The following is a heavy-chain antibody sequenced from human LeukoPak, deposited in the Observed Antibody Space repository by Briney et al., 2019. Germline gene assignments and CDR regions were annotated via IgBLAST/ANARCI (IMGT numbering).Heavy chain of an antibody. D-gene: IGHD6-19*01. V-gene: IGHV4-39*01. CDR2: IYYSGST. CDR3: ARHSGQWLKTRFDP. Sequence: SETLSLTCTVSGGSISSSSYYWGWIRQPPGKGLEWIGSIYYSGSTNYNPSLKSRVTISVDTSKNQFSLKLSSVTAADTAVYYCARHSGQWLKTRFDPWGQGTLVTVSS. CDR1: GGSISSSSYY. J-gene: IGHJ5*02.